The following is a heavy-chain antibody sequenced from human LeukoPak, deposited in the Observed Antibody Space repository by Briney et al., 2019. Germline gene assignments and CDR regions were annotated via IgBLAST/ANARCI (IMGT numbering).Heavy chain of an antibody. J-gene: IGHJ3*02. V-gene: IGHV3-21*01. Sequence: GGPLRLSCAASGFTFSIYNMNWVRQAPGKGLEWVSSISGSSSYIYYADSVKGRFTISRDNARNSLSLQMNSLRAEDTAVYYCARDLYGDYGFDIWGQGTMVTVSS. D-gene: IGHD4-17*01. CDR1: GFTFSIYN. CDR2: ISGSSSYI. CDR3: ARDLYGDYGFDI.